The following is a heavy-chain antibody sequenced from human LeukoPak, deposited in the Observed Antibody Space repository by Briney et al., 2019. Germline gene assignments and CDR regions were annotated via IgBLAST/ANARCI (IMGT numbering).Heavy chain of an antibody. V-gene: IGHV4-59*01. CDR3: ARRGSYNTHFDQ. CDR1: GGSISSYY. CDR2: IYYSGST. D-gene: IGHD1-14*01. J-gene: IGHJ4*02. Sequence: SETLSLTCTVSGGSISSYYWSWIRQPPGKGLEWIEYIYYSGSTNYNPSLKSRVTISVDTSKNQFSLKLSSVTAADTAVYYCARRGSYNTHFDQWGQGTLVTVSS.